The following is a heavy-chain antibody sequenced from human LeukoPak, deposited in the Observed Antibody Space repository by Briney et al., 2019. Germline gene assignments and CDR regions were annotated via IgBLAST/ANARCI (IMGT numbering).Heavy chain of an antibody. Sequence: PGRSLRLSCAASGFTFSSYGMHWVRQAPGKGLEYVSAISSSGDSTYYADSVKGRFTISRDNSKNTLYLQMSSLRPEDAAVYYCVKDGMAVAGTAPLDYWGLGILVTVSS. J-gene: IGHJ4*02. CDR1: GFTFSSYG. CDR2: ISSSGDST. CDR3: VKDGMAVAGTAPLDY. D-gene: IGHD6-19*01. V-gene: IGHV3-64D*08.